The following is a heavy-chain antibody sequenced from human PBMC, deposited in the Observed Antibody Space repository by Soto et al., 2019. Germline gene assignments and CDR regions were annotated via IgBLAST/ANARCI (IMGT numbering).Heavy chain of an antibody. CDR2: ISWDAGST. CDR1: GFTFDDYT. Sequence: EVQLVESGGVVVQPGGSLRLSCAASGFTFDDYTMHWVRQAPGKGLEWVSLISWDAGSTYYADSVKGRFTISRDNSLTTLYLQMNSLSREDTALYYCAKGRGVDYWGQGTLVTVSS. V-gene: IGHV3-43*01. CDR3: AKGRGVDY. J-gene: IGHJ4*02.